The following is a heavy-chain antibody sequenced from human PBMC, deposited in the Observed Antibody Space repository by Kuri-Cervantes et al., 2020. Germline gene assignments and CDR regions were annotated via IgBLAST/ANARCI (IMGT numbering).Heavy chain of an antibody. CDR1: GFTFSDHY. D-gene: IGHD2-15*01. V-gene: IGHV3-72*01. J-gene: IGHJ4*02. CDR3: ARDMVD. Sequence: LKISCAASGFTFSDHYMDWVRQAPGKGLEWVGRTRNKPNSYTTEYAASVKGRFTISRDNSKNSLYLQMNSQKTEDTAVYYCARDMVDWGQGTLVTVSS. CDR2: TRNKPNSYTT.